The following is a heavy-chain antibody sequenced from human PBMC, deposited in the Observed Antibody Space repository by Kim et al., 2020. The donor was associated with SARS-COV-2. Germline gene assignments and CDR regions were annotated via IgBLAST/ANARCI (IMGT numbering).Heavy chain of an antibody. V-gene: IGHV3-21*01. J-gene: IGHJ4*02. CDR1: GFTFSSYS. D-gene: IGHD2-15*01. CDR3: ASEVHCSGGTCYSFDY. CDR2: ISSESRHI. Sequence: GGSLRLSCAASGFTFSSYSMNWVRQAPGKGLEWVSSISSESRHIFYADSVKGRFSISRDNAKNSLFLQMNSLRVEDTAMYYCASEVHCSGGTCYSFDYWGEGSLLTVSS.